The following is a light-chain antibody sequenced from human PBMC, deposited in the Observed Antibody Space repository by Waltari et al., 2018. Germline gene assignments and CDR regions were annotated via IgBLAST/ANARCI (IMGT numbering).Light chain of an antibody. Sequence: EIEMTQSPATLSVSPGERATLSCRASQSVSSNLAWYQQKPGQAPRLLIYGASTRATGIPARFSGSGSGTEFTLTISSLQSEDFAVYYCQQYNNWSTFGQGTRLEIK. V-gene: IGKV3-15*01. CDR1: QSVSSN. CDR2: GAS. J-gene: IGKJ5*01. CDR3: QQYNNWST.